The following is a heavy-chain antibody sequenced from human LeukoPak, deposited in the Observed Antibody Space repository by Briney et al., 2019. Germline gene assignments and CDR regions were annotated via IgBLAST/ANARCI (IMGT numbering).Heavy chain of an antibody. CDR2: FDPEDGET. Sequence: ASVKVSCKVSGYTLTELSMHWVRQAPGKGLEWMGGFDPEDGETIYAQKFQGRVTMTEDTSTDTAYMELSGLRSEDTAVYYCAIDSSGYSHHTPRDDYWGQGTLVTVSS. J-gene: IGHJ4*02. CDR3: AIDSSGYSHHTPRDDY. D-gene: IGHD3-22*01. V-gene: IGHV1-24*01. CDR1: GYTLTELS.